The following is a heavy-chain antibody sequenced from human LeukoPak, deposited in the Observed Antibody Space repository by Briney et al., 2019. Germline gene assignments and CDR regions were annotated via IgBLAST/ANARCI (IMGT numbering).Heavy chain of an antibody. CDR3: ARVYSSSCFDY. D-gene: IGHD6-13*01. CDR2: IYYSGST. Sequence: SETLSLTCTVSGGSISSYYWSWIRQLPGKGLEWIGYIYYSGSTNYNPSLKSRVTISVDTSKNQFSLKLSSVTAAATAVYYCARVYSSSCFDYWGQGTLVTVSS. J-gene: IGHJ4*02. V-gene: IGHV4-59*01. CDR1: GGSISSYY.